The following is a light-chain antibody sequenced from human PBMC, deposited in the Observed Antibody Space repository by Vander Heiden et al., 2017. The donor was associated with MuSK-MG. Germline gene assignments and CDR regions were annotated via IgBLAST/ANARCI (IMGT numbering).Light chain of an antibody. CDR2: AAS. Sequence: DIEMTQSPSSLSASVGDRVTITCRASQDISNSLAWYQQKPGKVPKLLIYAASTLQSGVPSRFTGSGSGTDFTLTISSLQPEDVATYYSQWDNSAPWTFGQGTRMEIK. V-gene: IGKV1-27*01. J-gene: IGKJ1*01. CDR3: QWDNSAPWT. CDR1: QDISNS.